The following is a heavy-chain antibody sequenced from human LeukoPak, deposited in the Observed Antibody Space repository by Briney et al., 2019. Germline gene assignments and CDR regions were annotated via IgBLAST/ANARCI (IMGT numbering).Heavy chain of an antibody. J-gene: IGHJ5*02. V-gene: IGHV4-59*08. CDR3: ARRMYYYDSSGYGGYWLDP. CDR2: IHYSGST. Sequence: SETLSLTCTVSGGSISNYYWSWIRQPPGKGLEWMGYIHYSGSTDYKPSLKSRVTISVDMSKSQFSLKLSSLTAADTAVYYCARRMYYYDSSGYGGYWLDPWGQGTLVTVSS. D-gene: IGHD3-22*01. CDR1: GGSISNYY.